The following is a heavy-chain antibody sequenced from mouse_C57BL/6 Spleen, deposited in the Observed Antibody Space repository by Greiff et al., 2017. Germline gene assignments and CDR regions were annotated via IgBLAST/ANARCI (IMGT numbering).Heavy chain of an antibody. V-gene: IGHV3-6*01. J-gene: IGHJ3*01. D-gene: IGHD2-5*01. Sequence: EVKLMESGPGLVKPSQSLSLTCSVTGYSITSGYYWNWIRQFPGNKLEWMGYISYDGSNNYNPSLKNRISITRDTSKNQFFLKLNSVTTEDTATYYCAREGGYSNLFAYWGQGTLVTVSA. CDR3: AREGGYSNLFAY. CDR2: ISYDGSN. CDR1: GYSITSGYY.